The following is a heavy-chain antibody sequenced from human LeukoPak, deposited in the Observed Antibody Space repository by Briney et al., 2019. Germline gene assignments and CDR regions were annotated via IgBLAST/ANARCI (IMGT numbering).Heavy chain of an antibody. Sequence: ASVKVSCKASGYTFTSHGLSWARQAPGQGLEWMGWISIYSGNTNYAQKFQDRISMTTDTSTNTAYMELRSLKSDDTAVYYCARDSGGTWGFDYWGQGALVTVSS. V-gene: IGHV1-18*01. CDR3: ARDSGGTWGFDY. CDR2: ISIYSGNT. CDR1: GYTFTSHG. J-gene: IGHJ4*02. D-gene: IGHD7-27*01.